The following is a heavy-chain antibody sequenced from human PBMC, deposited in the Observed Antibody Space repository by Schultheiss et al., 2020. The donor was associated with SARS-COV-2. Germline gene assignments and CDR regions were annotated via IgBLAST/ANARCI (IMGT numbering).Heavy chain of an antibody. J-gene: IGHJ3*02. CDR3: ARALPYDAFDI. CDR1: GGSISSGSYY. CDR2: IYYSGST. Sequence: SETLSLTCTVSGGSISSGSYYWSWIRQHPGKGLEWIGYIYYSGSTNYNPSLKSRVTISVDTSKNQFSLKLSSVTAADTAVYYCARALPYDAFDIWGQGTMVTVSS. D-gene: IGHD5/OR15-5a*01. V-gene: IGHV4-61*01.